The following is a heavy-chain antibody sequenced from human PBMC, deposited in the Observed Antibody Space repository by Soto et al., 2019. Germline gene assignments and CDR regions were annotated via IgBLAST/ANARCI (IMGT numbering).Heavy chain of an antibody. D-gene: IGHD3-16*01. CDR3: ARVPSPFDYYYAMDV. CDR1: GGSISSYY. J-gene: IGHJ6*02. V-gene: IGHV4-4*09. CDR2: IFSSGTT. Sequence: SETLSLTCTVSGGSISSYYWSWIRQPPGKGLEWIGYIFSSGTTYYNPSLKSRLTMSLDASQNQFSLKLNSLTDADTAVYFCARVPSPFDYYYAMDVSGQGTTVTVSS.